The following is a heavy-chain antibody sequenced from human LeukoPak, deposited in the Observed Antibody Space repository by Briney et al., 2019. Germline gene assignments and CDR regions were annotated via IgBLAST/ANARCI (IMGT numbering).Heavy chain of an antibody. CDR3: AKDRRYTYGYDY. V-gene: IGHV3-23*01. CDR1: GFTFSSYA. J-gene: IGHJ4*02. D-gene: IGHD5-18*01. CDR2: ISGSGGST. Sequence: PGESLRLSCAASGFTFSSYAMNWVRQAPGKGLEWVSAISGSGGSTYYADSVKGRFTISRDNSQNTLYLQMNSLRAEDTAVYYCAKDRRYTYGYDYWGQGTLVTVSS.